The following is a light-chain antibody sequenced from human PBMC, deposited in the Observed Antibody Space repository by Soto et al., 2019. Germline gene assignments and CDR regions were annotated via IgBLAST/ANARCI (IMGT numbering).Light chain of an antibody. CDR3: QQYGSSSSWT. J-gene: IGKJ1*01. Sequence: EIVLTQSPGTLSLSPGERATLSCRASQSVSSSYLAWYQQKPGPAPRLLIYGASSRATGIPDRFSGSGSGTDFILTINRLEPEDFAVYYCQQYGSSSSWTFGQGTKVDIK. V-gene: IGKV3-20*01. CDR2: GAS. CDR1: QSVSSSY.